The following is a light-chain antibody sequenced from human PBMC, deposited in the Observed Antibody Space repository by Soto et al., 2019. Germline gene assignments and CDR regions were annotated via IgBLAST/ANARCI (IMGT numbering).Light chain of an antibody. CDR3: QQVKSYPRT. Sequence: DIHLTQSPSSLSASVGDRVTITCRAIQAITNNLAWYQQKPGNPPRLLIYEESTLHSGVPSRFSGRKVGTQFILTIDSLQPEDFATYYCQQVKSYPRTFGGGTKVEIK. V-gene: IGKV1-9*01. CDR1: QAITNN. CDR2: EES. J-gene: IGKJ4*01.